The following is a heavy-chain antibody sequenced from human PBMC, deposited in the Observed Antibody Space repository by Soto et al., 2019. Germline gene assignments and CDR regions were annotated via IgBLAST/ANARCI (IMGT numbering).Heavy chain of an antibody. D-gene: IGHD2-15*01. CDR1: GGSISSYY. V-gene: IGHV4-59*01. CDR3: AGMKDIVVVVAADDAFDI. Sequence: SETLSLTCTVSGGSISSYYWSWIRQPPGKELEWIGYIYYSGSTNYNPSLKSRVTISVDTSKNQFSLKLSSVTAADTAVYYCAGMKDIVVVVAADDAFDIWGQGTMVTVSS. J-gene: IGHJ3*02. CDR2: IYYSGST.